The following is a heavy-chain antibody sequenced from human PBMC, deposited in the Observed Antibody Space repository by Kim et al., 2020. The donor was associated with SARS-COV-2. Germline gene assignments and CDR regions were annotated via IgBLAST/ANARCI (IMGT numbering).Heavy chain of an antibody. CDR3: ARVPNGVCYNCFDS. CDR2: ISHSGTI. V-gene: IGHV4-59*01. Sequence: SETLSLTCTVSGDSITTSYWGWIRQPPGKGLECIGYISHSGTITYNPSLKGRVTISVDTSKNQFSLRLSSMTAADTAVYYCARVPNGVCYNCFDSWGQGT. D-gene: IGHD2-8*01. CDR1: GDSITTSY. J-gene: IGHJ4*02.